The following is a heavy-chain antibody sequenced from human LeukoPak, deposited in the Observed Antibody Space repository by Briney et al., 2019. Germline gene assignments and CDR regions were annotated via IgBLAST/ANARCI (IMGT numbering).Heavy chain of an antibody. J-gene: IGHJ2*01. CDR1: GFSFSSYW. CDR2: IKQDGSEK. D-gene: IGHD3-22*01. CDR3: ARAPVYYDESSGYLKISNWYFDL. Sequence: GGSLRLSCAASGFSFSSYWVSWVRQAPGKGLEWVTNIKQDGSEKYYVDSVKGGFTISRDNAKNSLYLQMNSLRAEDTAVYYCARAPVYYDESSGYLKISNWYFDLWGRGTLVTVSS. V-gene: IGHV3-7*01.